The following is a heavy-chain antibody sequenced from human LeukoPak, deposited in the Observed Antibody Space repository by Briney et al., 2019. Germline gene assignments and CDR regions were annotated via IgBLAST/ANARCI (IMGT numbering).Heavy chain of an antibody. CDR3: ARVKGMTTVVSVYDY. V-gene: IGHV4-39*07. CDR2: IYYSGST. Sequence: SETLSLTCTVSGGSISSSSYYWGWIRQPPGKGLEWIGSIYYSGSTYYNPSLKSRVTISVDTSKNQFSLKLSSVTAADTAVYYCARVKGMTTVVSVYDYWGQGTLVTVSS. J-gene: IGHJ4*02. D-gene: IGHD4-11*01. CDR1: GGSISSSSYY.